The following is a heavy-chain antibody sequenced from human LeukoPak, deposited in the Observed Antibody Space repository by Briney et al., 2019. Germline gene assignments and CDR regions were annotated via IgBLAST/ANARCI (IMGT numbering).Heavy chain of an antibody. CDR1: EFSFSSYG. V-gene: IGHV3-33*01. D-gene: IGHD3-22*01. J-gene: IGHJ4*02. CDR3: ARYCNNYDSSSYSALDY. CDR2: LWYDGTNK. Sequence: GGSLRLSCAASEFSFSSYGMHWVRQAPGKGLEWVASLWYDGTNKYHADSVKGRFTISRDNSQSTLYLQMNSLRAEDTAVYYCARYCNNYDSSSYSALDYWGQGTLVIVSS.